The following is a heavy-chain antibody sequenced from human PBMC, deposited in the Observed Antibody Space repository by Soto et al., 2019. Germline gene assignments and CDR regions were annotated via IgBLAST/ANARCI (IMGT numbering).Heavy chain of an antibody. CDR1: GFTFSSYD. V-gene: IGHV3-13*01. CDR2: IGTAGDT. D-gene: IGHD2-21*02. J-gene: IGHJ6*02. Sequence: LRLSCAASGFTFSSYDMHWVRQATGKGLEWVSAIGTAGDTYYPGSVKGRFTISRENAKNSLYLQMNSLRAGDTAVYYCARVYGGNSYYYYGMDVWGQGTTVTVS. CDR3: ARVYGGNSYYYYGMDV.